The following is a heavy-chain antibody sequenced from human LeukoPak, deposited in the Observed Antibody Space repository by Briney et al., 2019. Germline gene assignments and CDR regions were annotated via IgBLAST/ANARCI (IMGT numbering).Heavy chain of an antibody. CDR3: AISTYDYESRGTRHWYFDL. Sequence: PGGSLRLXCAASGFTFSSYNMNWVRQAPGKELEWVSYISISSTTIYYADSVKGRFTISRFNGKNSLSLQMNSLRAEDPAVYYWAISTYDYESRGTRHWYFDLWGRGTLVTVSS. D-gene: IGHD3-22*01. V-gene: IGHV3-48*01. CDR2: ISISSTTI. CDR1: GFTFSSYN. J-gene: IGHJ2*01.